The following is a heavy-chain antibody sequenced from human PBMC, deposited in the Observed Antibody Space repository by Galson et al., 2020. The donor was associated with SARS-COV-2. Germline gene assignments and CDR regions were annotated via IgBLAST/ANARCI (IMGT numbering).Heavy chain of an antibody. D-gene: IGHD6-13*01. CDR2: MNPNSGNT. Sequence: KISCKASGYTFTSYDINWVRQATGQGLEWMGWMNPNSGNTGYAQKFQGRVTMTRNTSISTAYMELSSLRSEDTAVYYCARGGEYSSSWSPFDYWCQGTLVTVSS. J-gene: IGHJ4*02. CDR1: GYTFTSYD. CDR3: ARGGEYSSSWSPFDY. V-gene: IGHV1-8*01.